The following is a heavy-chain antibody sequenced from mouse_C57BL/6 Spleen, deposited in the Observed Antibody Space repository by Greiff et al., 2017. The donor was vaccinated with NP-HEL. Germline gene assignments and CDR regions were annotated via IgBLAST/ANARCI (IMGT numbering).Heavy chain of an antibody. V-gene: IGHV1-82*01. CDR3: ARRSGNYGGFAY. CDR1: GYAFSSSW. D-gene: IGHD2-1*01. J-gene: IGHJ3*01. CDR2: IYPGDGDT. Sequence: LQESGPELVKPGASVKISCKASGYAFSSSWMNWVKQRPGKGLEWIGRIYPGDGDTNYNGKFKGKATLTADKSSSTAYMQLSSLTSEDSAVYFCARRSGNYGGFAYWGQGTLVTVSA.